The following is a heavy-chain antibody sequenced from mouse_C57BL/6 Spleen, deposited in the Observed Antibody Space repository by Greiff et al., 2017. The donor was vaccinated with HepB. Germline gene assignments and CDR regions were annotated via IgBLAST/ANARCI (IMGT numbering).Heavy chain of an antibody. CDR3: ARGWDHFDY. CDR1: GFTFSDYY. Sequence: EVQRVESEGGLVQPGSSMKLSCTASGFTFSDYYMAWVRQVPEKGLEWVANINYDGSSTYYLDSLKSRFIISRDNAKNILYLQMSSLKSEDTATYYCARGWDHFDYWGQGTTLTVSS. J-gene: IGHJ2*01. V-gene: IGHV5-16*01. CDR2: INYDGSST. D-gene: IGHD4-1*01.